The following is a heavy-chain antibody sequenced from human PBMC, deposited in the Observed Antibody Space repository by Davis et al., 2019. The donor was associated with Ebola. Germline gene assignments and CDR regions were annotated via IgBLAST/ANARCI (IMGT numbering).Heavy chain of an antibody. CDR2: LYHGGGT. Sequence: GSLRLSCTVSGGYISGYYWSWIRQPPGKGLEWIGNLYHGGGTNYSPSLKSRLTISVDTSKNQFSLELISVTAADTAVYYCAREIAATLDYWGQGTLVTVSS. D-gene: IGHD2-15*01. CDR1: GGYISGYY. V-gene: IGHV4-59*12. J-gene: IGHJ4*02. CDR3: AREIAATLDY.